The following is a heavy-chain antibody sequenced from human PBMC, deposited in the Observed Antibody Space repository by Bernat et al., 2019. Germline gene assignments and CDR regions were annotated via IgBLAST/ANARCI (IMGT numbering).Heavy chain of an antibody. CDR1: GFIFSSYG. CDR2: IWWDASNT. Sequence: QVQLVESGGRVVQPGTSLRLSCEASGFIFSSYGMHWVRQAPGKGLEWVGVIWWDASNTHYSDAVRGRFIISRDDSKNTLFLQMNSPRGDDTAIYYCAREGWSTLAAAGTGADYWGQGTLVSVSS. V-gene: IGHV3-33*01. J-gene: IGHJ4*02. D-gene: IGHD6-13*01. CDR3: AREGWSTLAAAGTGADY.